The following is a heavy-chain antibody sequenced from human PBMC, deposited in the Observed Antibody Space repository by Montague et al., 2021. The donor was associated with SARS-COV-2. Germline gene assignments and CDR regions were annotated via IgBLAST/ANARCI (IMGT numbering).Heavy chain of an antibody. Sequence: SETLSLTCTVSGASINNYYWSWIRQSPGKGLEYIGYIYYSGGANYYPSRGTNYNPSFESRVAISLDTSKNQFSLHLSSVTTADTAVYYCARGSGYSGYALAYWGQGTLVTVSS. CDR1: GASINNYY. CDR2: IYYSGGANYYPSRGT. D-gene: IGHD5-12*01. J-gene: IGHJ4*02. CDR3: ARGSGYSGYALAY. V-gene: IGHV4-59*01.